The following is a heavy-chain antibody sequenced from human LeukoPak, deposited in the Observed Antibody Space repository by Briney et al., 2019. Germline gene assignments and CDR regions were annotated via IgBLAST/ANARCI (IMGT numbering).Heavy chain of an antibody. CDR3: ARVSRPLRYFDWLSSAYDY. V-gene: IGHV1-2*02. CDR2: INPNSGGT. J-gene: IGHJ4*02. CDR1: GYTFTGYY. Sequence: GASVKVSCKASGYTFTGYYMHWVRQAPGQGLEWMGWINPNSGGTNYAQKFQGRVTMTRDTSISTAYMELSRLRSDDAAVYYCARVSRPLRYFDWLSSAYDYWGQGTLVTVSS. D-gene: IGHD3-9*01.